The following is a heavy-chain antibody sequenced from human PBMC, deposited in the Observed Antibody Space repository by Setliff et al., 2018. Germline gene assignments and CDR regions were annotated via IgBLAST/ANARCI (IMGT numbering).Heavy chain of an antibody. D-gene: IGHD2-15*01. Sequence: ASVKVSCKASGYTFANYGVTWVRQAPGQGLEWMGRIIPVLGSADYAQKFQDRVTFTADESTSTAYMELSSLTSEDTAVYYCARDGAYCSGGSCYSFDYWGPGTPVTVSS. V-gene: IGHV1-69*11. CDR3: ARDGAYCSGGSCYSFDY. CDR2: IIPVLGSA. CDR1: GYTFANYG. J-gene: IGHJ4*02.